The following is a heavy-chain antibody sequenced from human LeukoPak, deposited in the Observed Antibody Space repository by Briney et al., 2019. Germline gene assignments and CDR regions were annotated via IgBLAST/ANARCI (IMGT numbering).Heavy chain of an antibody. J-gene: IGHJ4*02. CDR1: GFTFSSYA. V-gene: IGHV3-21*01. Sequence: GGSLRLSCAASGFTFSSYAMSWVRQAPGKGLEWVSSISSSSSYIYYADSVKGRFTISRDNAKNSLYLQMNSLRAEDTAVYYCARSPSWSEPIDYWGQGTLVTVSS. CDR2: ISSSSSYI. CDR3: ARSPSWSEPIDY. D-gene: IGHD1-1*01.